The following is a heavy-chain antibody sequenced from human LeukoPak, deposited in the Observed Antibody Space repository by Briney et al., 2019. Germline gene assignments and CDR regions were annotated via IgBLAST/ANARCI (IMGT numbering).Heavy chain of an antibody. J-gene: IGHJ4*02. V-gene: IGHV3-23*01. Sequence: PGGSLRLSCAASGFTFSSYAMSWVRQAPGEGLEWVSAISGSGGSTYYADSVKGRFTISRDNSKNTLYLQMNSLRAEGTAVYYCAKYCSGGSCYGILDYWGQGTLVTVSS. D-gene: IGHD2-15*01. CDR3: AKYCSGGSCYGILDY. CDR2: ISGSGGST. CDR1: GFTFSSYA.